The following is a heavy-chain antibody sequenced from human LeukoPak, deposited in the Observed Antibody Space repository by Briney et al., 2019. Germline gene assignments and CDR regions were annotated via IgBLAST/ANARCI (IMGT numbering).Heavy chain of an antibody. CDR1: GGSISSSSYY. CDR3: ASLSITIFGVVIIQHFDY. CDR2: IYYSGST. D-gene: IGHD3-3*01. V-gene: IGHV4-39*01. J-gene: IGHJ4*02. Sequence: SETLSLTCTVSGGSISSSSYYWGWIRQPPGKGLEWIGSIYYSGSTYYNPSLKSRVTISVDTSKNQFSLKLSSVTAADTAVYYCASLSITIFGVVIIQHFDYWGQGTLVTVSS.